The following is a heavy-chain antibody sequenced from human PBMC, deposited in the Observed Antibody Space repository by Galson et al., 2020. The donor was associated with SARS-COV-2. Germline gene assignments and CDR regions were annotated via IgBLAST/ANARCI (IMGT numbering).Heavy chain of an antibody. CDR1: GGSINSGGYY. V-gene: IGHV4-31*03. J-gene: IGHJ6*02. D-gene: IGHD2-2*01. CDR2: IYYRGST. Sequence: SETLSLTCTVSGGSINSGGYYWSWIRQHPGKGLEWIGYIYYRGSTYYNPSLKSRVTISEDTSKNQFSLKLSSVTAADTAVYYCARYCSSTSCYGSYYYYYGMDVWGQGTTVTVSS. CDR3: ARYCSSTSCYGSYYYYYGMDV.